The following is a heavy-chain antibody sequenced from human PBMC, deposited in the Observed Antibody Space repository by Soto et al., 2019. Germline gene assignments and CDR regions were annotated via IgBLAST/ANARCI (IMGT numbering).Heavy chain of an antibody. V-gene: IGHV4-31*03. J-gene: IGHJ5*02. CDR3: ARVLVIAARTANNWFDP. CDR1: GGSISSGGYY. D-gene: IGHD6-6*01. Sequence: SETLSLTCTVSGGSISSGGYYWSWIRQHPGKGLDWIGYIYSSGITYYNPSLKSRVTISVDTSKNQFSLKLSSATAADTAVYYCARVLVIAARTANNWFDPWGQGTLVTVSS. CDR2: IYSSGIT.